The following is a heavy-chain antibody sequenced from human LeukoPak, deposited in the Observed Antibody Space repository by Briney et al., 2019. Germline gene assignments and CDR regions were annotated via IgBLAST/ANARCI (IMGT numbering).Heavy chain of an antibody. J-gene: IGHJ5*02. CDR1: GGSVNYESYY. CDR3: ARGGITSGFWFEP. CDR2: IYYNGST. Sequence: PSETLSLTCTVSGGSVNYESYYWSWIRQPPGKGLEWIGYIYYNGSTNYNPSLRSRVTISADTSKNQFSLKLNSVTAADTAVYYCARGGITSGFWFEPWGQGTLVTVSS. D-gene: IGHD2-2*01. V-gene: IGHV4-61*01.